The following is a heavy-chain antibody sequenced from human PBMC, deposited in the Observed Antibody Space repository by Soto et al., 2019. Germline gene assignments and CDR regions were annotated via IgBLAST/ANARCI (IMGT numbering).Heavy chain of an antibody. D-gene: IGHD6-19*01. Sequence: TSETLSLTCTVSGGSISSYYWSWIRQPPGKGLEWIGYIYYSGSTNYNPSLKSRVTISVDTSKNQFSLKLSSVTAADTAVYYCARAVAGFLYFDYWGQGTLVTVSS. CDR3: ARAVAGFLYFDY. J-gene: IGHJ4*02. CDR1: GGSISSYY. V-gene: IGHV4-59*01. CDR2: IYYSGST.